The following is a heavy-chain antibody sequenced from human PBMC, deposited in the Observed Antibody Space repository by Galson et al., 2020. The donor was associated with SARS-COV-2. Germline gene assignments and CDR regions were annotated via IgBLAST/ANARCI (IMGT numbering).Heavy chain of an antibody. Sequence: GESLKISCAASGFTLSTYGMSWVRQAPGKGLEWVSAISGSGGSTYYADSVKGRFTISRDNSKNTLFLQMNSLRAEDTAVYYCARSGREFKDPSYNYDSSRKYFDYWGQGTLVTVSS. D-gene: IGHD3-22*01. CDR2: ISGSGGST. J-gene: IGHJ4*02. CDR1: GFTLSTYG. V-gene: IGHV3-23*01. CDR3: ARSGREFKDPSYNYDSSRKYFDY.